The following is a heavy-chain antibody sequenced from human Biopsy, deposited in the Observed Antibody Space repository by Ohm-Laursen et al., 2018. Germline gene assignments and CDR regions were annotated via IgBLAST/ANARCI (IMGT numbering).Heavy chain of an antibody. Sequence: GTLSLTCTVSGDSISSYYWSWIRQSPGKGLEWIGHISYTGYTSYNASLKSRVTISVDTSRNHFSLRLSSLTAADTAVYYCARGSNDFGGLYFPRWGQGTLLTVSS. V-gene: IGHV4-59*01. CDR3: ARGSNDFGGLYFPR. J-gene: IGHJ4*02. CDR2: ISYTGYT. CDR1: GDSISSYY. D-gene: IGHD4-23*01.